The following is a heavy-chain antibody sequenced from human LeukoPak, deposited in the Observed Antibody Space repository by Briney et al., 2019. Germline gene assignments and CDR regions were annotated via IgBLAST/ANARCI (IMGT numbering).Heavy chain of an antibody. V-gene: IGHV3-53*01. D-gene: IGHD3-16*01. Sequence: GSLRLSCAASGFTVSGTHMSWVRQAPGKGLEWVSAMYAGGTTYYADSVTGRFIVSRDTSRNTLFLHMNSLRAEDTAVYYCAKDEATSGGGLASWGQGTLVIVSS. CDR3: AKDEATSGGGLAS. CDR1: GFTVSGTH. CDR2: MYAGGTT. J-gene: IGHJ5*01.